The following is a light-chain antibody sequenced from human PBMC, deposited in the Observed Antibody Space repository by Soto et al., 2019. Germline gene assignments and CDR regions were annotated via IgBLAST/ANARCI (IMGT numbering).Light chain of an antibody. J-gene: IGKJ4*01. Sequence: DIQMTQSPSSLSASVGDSVTITRRASQSINIYLSWYQQKPGKAPKLLINVASTLQGGVPSRFSGSGSGTDFTLAISSLQPEDSATYYCQQSFSTPQTFGGGTRVEIK. CDR2: VAS. CDR3: QQSFSTPQT. V-gene: IGKV1-39*01. CDR1: QSINIY.